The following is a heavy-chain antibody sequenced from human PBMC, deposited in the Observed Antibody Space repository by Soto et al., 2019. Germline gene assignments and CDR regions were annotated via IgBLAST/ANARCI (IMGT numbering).Heavy chain of an antibody. CDR1: GFTFSSYA. CDR2: ISYDGSNK. V-gene: IGHV3-30-3*01. J-gene: IGHJ4*02. Sequence: GGSLRLSCAASGFTFSSYAMHWVRQAPGKGLEWVAVISYDGSNKYYADSVKGRFTISRDNSKNTLYLQMNSLRAEDTAVYYGARAYYYDQGPLRAAYYFDYWGQGTLVTVSS. CDR3: ARAYYYDQGPLRAAYYFDY. D-gene: IGHD3-22*01.